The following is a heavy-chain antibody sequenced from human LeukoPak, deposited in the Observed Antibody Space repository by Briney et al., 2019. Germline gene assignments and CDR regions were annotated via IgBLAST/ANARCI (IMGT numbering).Heavy chain of an antibody. Sequence: PSETLSLTCAVYGGSFSGYYWSWIRQPPGRGLEWIGEINHSGSTNYSPSLKSRVTISVDTSKSQFSLKLSSVTAADTAVYYCARVDEYDSGNLDFWGQGTLVTVSS. V-gene: IGHV4-34*01. CDR2: INHSGST. D-gene: IGHD3-10*01. J-gene: IGHJ4*02. CDR1: GGSFSGYY. CDR3: ARVDEYDSGNLDF.